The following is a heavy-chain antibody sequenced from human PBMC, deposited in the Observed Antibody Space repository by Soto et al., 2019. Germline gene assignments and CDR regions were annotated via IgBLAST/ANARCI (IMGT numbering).Heavy chain of an antibody. CDR1: GYNFADYW. Sequence: GESLKISCKGFGYNFADYWIAWVRLMPGKGLEWMGIVHPGDSQTTYNPSFQGQVTISADRSISTAYLQWSGLKASDSALYYCARPLSYYYKRGHYVRWFDPWGQGTLVTVSS. CDR2: VHPGDSQT. CDR3: ARPLSYYYKRGHYVRWFDP. D-gene: IGHD3-10*01. V-gene: IGHV5-51*01. J-gene: IGHJ5*02.